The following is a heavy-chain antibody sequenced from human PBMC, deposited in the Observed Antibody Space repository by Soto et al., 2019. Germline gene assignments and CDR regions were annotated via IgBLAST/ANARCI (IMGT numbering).Heavy chain of an antibody. CDR3: ATEISVVAATATGAPWFDP. CDR1: GFTFNTHW. D-gene: IGHD2-15*01. Sequence: GGSLRLSCTASGFTFNTHWMHWVRQAPGKGLEWVAVISYDGSNKYYADSVKGRFTISRDNSKNTLYLQMNSLRAEDTAVYYCATEISVVAATATGAPWFDPWGQGTLVTVSS. CDR2: ISYDGSNK. V-gene: IGHV3-30*03. J-gene: IGHJ5*02.